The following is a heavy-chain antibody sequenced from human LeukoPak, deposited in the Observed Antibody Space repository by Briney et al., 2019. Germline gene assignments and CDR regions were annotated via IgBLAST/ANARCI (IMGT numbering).Heavy chain of an antibody. CDR1: GYTFTSYA. V-gene: IGHV7-4-1*02. J-gene: IGHJ3*02. CDR3: ASTQPGIFGVVIISSDAFDI. D-gene: IGHD3-3*01. CDR2: INTNTGNP. Sequence: ASVKVSCKASGYTFTSYAMNWVRQAPGQGLEWMGWINTNTGNPTYAQGFTGRFVFSLDTSVSTAYLQISSLKAEDTAVYYCASTQPGIFGVVIISSDAFDIWGQGTMVTVSS.